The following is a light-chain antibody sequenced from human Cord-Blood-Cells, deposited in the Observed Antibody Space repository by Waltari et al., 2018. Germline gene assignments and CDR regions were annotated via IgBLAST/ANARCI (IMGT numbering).Light chain of an antibody. V-gene: IGLV2-23*01. Sequence: QSALPQPASVSGSPGQSITISCTGTSSDAGIYHLVSWYQQHPGQAPKRMIYEGSKRPSGVSNRFSGSKSGNTASLTISGLQAEDEADYYCCSYAGSSTWVFGGGTKLTVL. J-gene: IGLJ3*02. CDR2: EGS. CDR1: SSDAGIYHL. CDR3: CSYAGSSTWV.